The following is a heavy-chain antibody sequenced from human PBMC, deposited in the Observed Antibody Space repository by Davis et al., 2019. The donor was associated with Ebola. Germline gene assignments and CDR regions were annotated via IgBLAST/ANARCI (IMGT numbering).Heavy chain of an antibody. CDR3: ARGYRGRDGYNYLIGDWYFDL. CDR1: GFSVSDNY. CDR2: IYNVYTM. Sequence: GGSLRLSCEASGFSVSDNYMNWVRQAPGKGLEWVSVIYNVYTMYYADSVKGRFTISRDSSMNTVYLQMSSLRAEDMAVYYCARGYRGRDGYNYLIGDWYFDLWGRGTLVTVSS. D-gene: IGHD5-24*01. J-gene: IGHJ2*01. V-gene: IGHV3-53*05.